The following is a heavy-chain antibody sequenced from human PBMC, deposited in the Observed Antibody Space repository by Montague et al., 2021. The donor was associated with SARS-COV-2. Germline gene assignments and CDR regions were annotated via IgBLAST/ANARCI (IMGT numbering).Heavy chain of an antibody. CDR2: GGTT. Sequence: GGTTYYSPSLKSRVTISVDTSKNHFSLNMASVTAADTAVYYCARTSKLRESSSGNYVYHASDVWGQGTMVTVSS. V-gene: IGHV4-39*02. D-gene: IGHD3-16*01. J-gene: IGHJ3*01. CDR3: ARTSKLRESSSGNYVYHASDV.